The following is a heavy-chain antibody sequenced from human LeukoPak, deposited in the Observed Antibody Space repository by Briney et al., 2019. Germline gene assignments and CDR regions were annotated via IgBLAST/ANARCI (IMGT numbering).Heavy chain of an antibody. V-gene: IGHV1-18*01. J-gene: IGHJ4*02. CDR1: GYTFSSYG. CDR3: ARGVPGIAVAGNFDY. Sequence: ASVKVSCKASGYTFSSYGISWVRQAPGQGLEWMGWISAYNGNTNYAQKLQGRVTMTTDTSTSTAYMELRSLRSDDTAVYYCARGVPGIAVAGNFDYWGQGTLVTVSS. D-gene: IGHD6-19*01. CDR2: ISAYNGNT.